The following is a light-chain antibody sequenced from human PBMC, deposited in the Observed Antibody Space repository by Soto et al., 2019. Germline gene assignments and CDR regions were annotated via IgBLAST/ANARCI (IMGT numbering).Light chain of an antibody. CDR1: QNIDPSS. CDR2: KAS. CDR3: QQYDSFPFT. J-gene: IGKJ2*01. Sequence: DIQMTQSPSTLSASVGDRVIITCRASQNIDPSSLAWYQQKPGKAPTLLIYKASTLEIGVPSRFSGCVSATGFSLTVSSLQPDDFATYFCQQYDSFPFTFGQGTKLDIK. V-gene: IGKV1-5*03.